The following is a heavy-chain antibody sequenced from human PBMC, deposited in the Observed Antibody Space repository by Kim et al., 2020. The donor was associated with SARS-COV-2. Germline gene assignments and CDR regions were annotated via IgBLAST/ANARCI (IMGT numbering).Heavy chain of an antibody. CDR1: GFTFSSYG. Sequence: GGSLRLSCAASGFTFSSYGMHWVRQAPGKGLEWVAVIWYDGSNTYYADSVKGRFTISRDNSKNTLYLQMNSLRAEDTAVYYCARELLVGATSDGMDVWGQGTTVTVPS. J-gene: IGHJ6*02. CDR2: IWYDGSNT. V-gene: IGHV3-33*01. D-gene: IGHD1-26*01. CDR3: ARELLVGATSDGMDV.